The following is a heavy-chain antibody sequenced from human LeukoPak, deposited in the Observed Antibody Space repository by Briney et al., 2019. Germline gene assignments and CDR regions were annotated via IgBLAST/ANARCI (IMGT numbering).Heavy chain of an antibody. CDR1: GFTFSSYA. Sequence: PGGSLRLSCAASGFTFSSYAMHWVRQAPGKGLEWVAVISYDGSNKYYADSVKGRFTISRDNSKNTLYLQMNGLRAEDTAVYYCARVHLPQLTNYYDSSGYYYEGAFDIWGQGTMVTVSS. J-gene: IGHJ3*02. CDR3: ARVHLPQLTNYYDSSGYYYEGAFDI. V-gene: IGHV3-30*04. D-gene: IGHD3-22*01. CDR2: ISYDGSNK.